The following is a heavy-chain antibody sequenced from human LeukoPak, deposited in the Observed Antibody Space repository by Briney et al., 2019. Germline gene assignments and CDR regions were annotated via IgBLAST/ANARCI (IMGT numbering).Heavy chain of an antibody. CDR3: ARGVRVGYDSSGRYYYYYMDV. V-gene: IGHV1-8*01. CDR1: GYTFTSYD. J-gene: IGHJ6*03. Sequence: GASVKVSCKASGYTFTSYDINWVRQATGQGLEWMGWMNPNSGNTGYAQKFQGRVTMTRNTSISTAYMELSSLRSEDTAVYYCARGVRVGYDSSGRYYYYYMDVWGKGTTVTISS. D-gene: IGHD3-22*01. CDR2: MNPNSGNT.